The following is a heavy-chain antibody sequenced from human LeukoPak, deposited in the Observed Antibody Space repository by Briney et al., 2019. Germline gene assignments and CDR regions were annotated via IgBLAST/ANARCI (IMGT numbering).Heavy chain of an antibody. CDR2: IYYSGST. CDR3: ARDRYDFWSGYDYWYFDL. Sequence: PSVTLSLTCTVSGGSISSYYWSWIRQPPGKRLEWIGYIYYSGSTNYNPSLKSRVTISVDTSKNQFSLKLSSVTAADTAVYYCARDRYDFWSGYDYWYFDLWGRGTLVTVSS. J-gene: IGHJ2*01. CDR1: GGSISSYY. D-gene: IGHD3-3*01. V-gene: IGHV4-59*01.